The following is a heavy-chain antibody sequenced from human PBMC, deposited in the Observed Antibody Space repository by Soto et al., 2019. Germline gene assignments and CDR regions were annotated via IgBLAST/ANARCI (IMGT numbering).Heavy chain of an antibody. V-gene: IGHV3-7*01. CDR3: ARDGAPCGFLEWPRYYYYCYGMDV. J-gene: IGHJ6*02. CDR1: GFTFRSYW. CDR2: IKQDGSEK. Sequence: PGGSLRLSCAASGFTFRSYWMSWVRQAPGKGLEWVANIKQDGSEKYYVDSVKGRFTISRDNAKHSLYLQMNSLRAEDTAVYYCARDGAPCGFLEWPRYYYYCYGMDVWGQGTTVTVSS. D-gene: IGHD3-3*01.